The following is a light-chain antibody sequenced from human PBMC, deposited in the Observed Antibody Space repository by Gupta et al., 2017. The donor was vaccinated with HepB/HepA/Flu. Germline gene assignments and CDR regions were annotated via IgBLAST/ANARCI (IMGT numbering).Light chain of an antibody. CDR3: ASWDDSLSSVV. J-gene: IGLJ3*02. V-gene: IGLV1-44*01. CDR2: SKN. CDR1: SSNNGGNT. Sequence: QSVLTQPPSASGTPGQRVTISCSGSSSNNGGNTVNWYQQPPGTAPKFLINSKNQRPSGVPDRFSGSKSGTSASLAISGLQSEDEAEYHCASWDDSLSSVVFGGGTKLTVL.